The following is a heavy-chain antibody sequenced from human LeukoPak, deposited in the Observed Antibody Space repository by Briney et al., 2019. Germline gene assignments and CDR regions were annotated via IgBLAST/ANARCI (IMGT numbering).Heavy chain of an antibody. CDR1: GFTFSSYA. V-gene: IGHV3-23*01. CDR2: ISGSGGST. Sequence: QPGGSLRLSCAASGFTFSSYAMSWVRQAPGKGLGWVSAISGSGGSTYYADSVKGRFTISRDNSKNTLYLQMNSLRAEDTAVYYCAKARRRDGYNYFVYWGQGTLVTVSS. CDR3: AKARRRDGYNYFVY. J-gene: IGHJ4*02. D-gene: IGHD5-24*01.